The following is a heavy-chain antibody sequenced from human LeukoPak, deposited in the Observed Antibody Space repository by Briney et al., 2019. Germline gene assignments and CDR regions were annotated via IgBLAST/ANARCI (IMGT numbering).Heavy chain of an antibody. J-gene: IGHJ5*02. CDR1: GGSFSGYY. CDR3: ARGGSTGTYYDFWSGYYLFDH. CDR2: IYYSGST. D-gene: IGHD3-3*01. V-gene: IGHV4-59*01. Sequence: KPSETLSLTCAVYGGSFSGYYWSWIRQPPGKGLEWIGYIYYSGSTNYNPSLKSRVAISVDTSKNQFSLKLSSVTAADTAVYYCARGGSTGTYYDFWSGYYLFDHWGQGTLVTVSS.